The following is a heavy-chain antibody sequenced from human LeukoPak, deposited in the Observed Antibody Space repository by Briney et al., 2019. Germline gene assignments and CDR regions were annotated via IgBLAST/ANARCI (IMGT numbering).Heavy chain of an antibody. J-gene: IGHJ4*02. CDR3: AKDGNWNDGYFDY. CDR1: GFTFSNYI. Sequence: PGGSLRLSCAASGFTFSNYIMHWVRQAPGKGLEWVAVIIENGNNQYYADSVKGRFTISRDNSKNTLFLQTNSLRDEDTAMYYCAKDGNWNDGYFDYWGQGTLVTVSS. D-gene: IGHD1-1*01. V-gene: IGHV3-30*04. CDR2: IIENGNNQ.